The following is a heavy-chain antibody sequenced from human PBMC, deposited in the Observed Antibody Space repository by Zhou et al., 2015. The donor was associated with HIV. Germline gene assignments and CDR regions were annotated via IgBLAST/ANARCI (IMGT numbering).Heavy chain of an antibody. Sequence: QVQLVQSGTEVKKPGSSVKVSCKASGGTFSSYGISWVRQAPGQGLEWMGGIIPFSGTAKNAQKFQGRVTITADRSTSTAYMELRSLRSEDTAVYYCARDRGGAARPAWRYFDLWGRGTLVTVSS. CDR3: ARDRGGAARPAWRYFDL. V-gene: IGHV1-69*06. CDR1: GGTFSSYG. D-gene: IGHD6-6*01. CDR2: IIPFSGTA. J-gene: IGHJ2*01.